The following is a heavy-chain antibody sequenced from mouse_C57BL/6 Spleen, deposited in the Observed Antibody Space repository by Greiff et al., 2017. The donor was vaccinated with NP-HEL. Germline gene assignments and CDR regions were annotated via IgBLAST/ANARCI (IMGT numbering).Heavy chain of an antibody. V-gene: IGHV1-19*01. CDR1: GYTFTDYY. CDR3: AHGTPYFDV. CDR2: INPYNGGT. J-gene: IGHJ1*03. Sequence: EVKVVESGPVLVKPGASVKMSCKASGYTFTDYYMNWVKQSHGKSLEWIGVINPYNGGTSYNQKFKGKATLTVDKSSSTAYMELNSLTSEDSAVYYCAHGTPYFDVWGTGTTVTVSS. D-gene: IGHD1-1*01.